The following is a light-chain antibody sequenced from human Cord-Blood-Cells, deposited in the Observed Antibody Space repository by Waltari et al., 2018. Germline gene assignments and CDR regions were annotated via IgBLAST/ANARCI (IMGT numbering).Light chain of an antibody. J-gene: IGKJ4*01. CDR1: QSISSY. CDR3: QQSYSTPLT. Sequence: DIQMTHSPSSLSASVGDRVTIPCRESQSISSYLNWYQQKPGKAPKLLIYAASSLQSGVPSRFSGSGSGTDFTLTISSLQPEDFATYYCQQSYSTPLTFGGGTKVEIK. CDR2: AAS. V-gene: IGKV1-39*01.